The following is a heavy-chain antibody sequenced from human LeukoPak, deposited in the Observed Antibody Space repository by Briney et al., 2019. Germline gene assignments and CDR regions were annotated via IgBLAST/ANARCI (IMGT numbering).Heavy chain of an antibody. CDR2: MNPNSGNT. V-gene: IGHV1-8*02. D-gene: IGHD2-2*01. CDR1: GYTFTSYD. J-gene: IGHJ4*02. Sequence: ASVKVSCKASGYTFTSYDINRVRQATGQGLEWMGWMNPNSGNTGYAQKFQGRVTMTRNTSISTAYMELSSLRSEDTAVYYCARLGLVVVPAIDYWGQGTLVTVSS. CDR3: ARLGLVVVPAIDY.